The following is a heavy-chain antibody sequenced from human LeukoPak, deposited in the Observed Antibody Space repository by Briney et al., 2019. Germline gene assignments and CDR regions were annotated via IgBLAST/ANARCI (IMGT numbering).Heavy chain of an antibody. Sequence: SETLSLTCTVSGGSISSYYWSWIRQPPGKGLEWIGYIYYSGSTNYNPSLKSRVTISVDTSKNQLSLKLSSVTAADTAVYYCARDLYSSSPAFAPWGQGTLVTVSS. V-gene: IGHV4-59*01. CDR2: IYYSGST. J-gene: IGHJ5*02. CDR3: ARDLYSSSPAFAP. D-gene: IGHD6-13*01. CDR1: GGSISSYY.